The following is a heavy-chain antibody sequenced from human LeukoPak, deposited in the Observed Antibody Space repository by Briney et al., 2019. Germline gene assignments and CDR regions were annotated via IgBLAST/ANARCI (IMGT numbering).Heavy chain of an antibody. CDR1: GFTLSSYA. CDR3: ARSRDFWSGYYDGYGMDV. V-gene: IGHV3-30*04. CDR2: ISYDGSNK. J-gene: IGHJ6*02. D-gene: IGHD3-3*01. Sequence: GGSLRLSCAASGFTLSSYAMHWVRQAPGKGLEWVAVISYDGSNKYYADSVKGRFTISRDNSKNTLYLQMNSLRAEDTAVYYCARSRDFWSGYYDGYGMDVWGQGTTVTVSS.